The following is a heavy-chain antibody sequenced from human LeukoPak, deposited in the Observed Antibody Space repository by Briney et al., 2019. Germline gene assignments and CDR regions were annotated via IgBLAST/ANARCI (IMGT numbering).Heavy chain of an antibody. Sequence: GGSLRLSCAASGFTFSSYSMNWVRQAPGKGLEWVSSISSSSSYIYYADSVKGRFTISRDNAKNSLYLQMNSLRAEDTAVYYCARDPSPPYSGSYYHDYWGQGTLVTVSS. CDR1: GFTFSSYS. J-gene: IGHJ4*02. CDR3: ARDPSPPYSGSYYHDY. D-gene: IGHD1-26*01. V-gene: IGHV3-21*01. CDR2: ISSSSSYI.